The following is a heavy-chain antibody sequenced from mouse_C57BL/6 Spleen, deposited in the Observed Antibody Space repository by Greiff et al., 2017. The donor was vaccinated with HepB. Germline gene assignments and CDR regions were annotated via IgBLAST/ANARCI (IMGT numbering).Heavy chain of an antibody. CDR1: GFTFSSYA. CDR3: TRNWDVAYAMDY. D-gene: IGHD4-1*01. V-gene: IGHV5-9-1*02. J-gene: IGHJ4*01. CDR2: ISSGGDYI. Sequence: EVKVEESGEGLVKPGGSLKLSCAASGFTFSSYAMSWVRQTPEKRLEWVAYISSGGDYIYYADTVKGRFTISRDNARNTLYLQMSSLKSEDTAMYYCTRNWDVAYAMDYWGQGTSVTVSS.